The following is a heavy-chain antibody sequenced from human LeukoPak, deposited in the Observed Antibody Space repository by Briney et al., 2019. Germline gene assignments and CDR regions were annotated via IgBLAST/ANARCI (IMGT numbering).Heavy chain of an antibody. CDR3: ATLYSGNYPLDY. D-gene: IGHD1-26*01. CDR2: IYYTGST. Sequence: SETLSLTCTVSGGSISRYYWSWIRQPPGKGLEWLGYIYYTGSTNYNPSLKSRVTISVDTSKNQFSLKLSSVTAADTAVYYCATLYSGNYPLDYWGQGTLVTVSS. J-gene: IGHJ4*02. V-gene: IGHV4-59*01. CDR1: GGSISRYY.